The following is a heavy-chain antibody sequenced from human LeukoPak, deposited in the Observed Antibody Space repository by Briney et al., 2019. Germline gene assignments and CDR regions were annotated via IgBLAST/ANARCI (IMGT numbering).Heavy chain of an antibody. J-gene: IGHJ4*02. V-gene: IGHV3-30*18. CDR3: AKDLGSSPTHD. D-gene: IGHD6-6*01. Sequence: GRSLRLSCAASGFTFSSYGMHWVRQAPGKGLEWVAVISYDGSNKYYADSVKGRFTISRDNSKNTLYLQMNSLGAEDTAVYYCAKDLGSSPTHDWGQGTLVTVSS. CDR2: ISYDGSNK. CDR1: GFTFSSYG.